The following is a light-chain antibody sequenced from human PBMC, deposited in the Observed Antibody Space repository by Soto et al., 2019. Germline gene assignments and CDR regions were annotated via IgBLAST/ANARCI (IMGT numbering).Light chain of an antibody. CDR1: NSNIGYNS. J-gene: IGLJ3*02. CDR2: RSH. CDR3: ATWDDNLSGVV. V-gene: IGLV1-47*01. Sequence: QSVLTQPPSVSGTAGQRVTISCSGSNSNIGYNSVYWYQQLPGTAPKLLIYRSHERPSGVPDRFSGSKSGTSASLAISGLRSEDEADYSCATWDDNLSGVVFGGGTKVTVL.